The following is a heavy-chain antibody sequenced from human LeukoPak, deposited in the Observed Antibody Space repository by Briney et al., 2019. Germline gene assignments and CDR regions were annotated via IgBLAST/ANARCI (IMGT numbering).Heavy chain of an antibody. CDR3: AKETVRGVIDYYYMDV. D-gene: IGHD3-10*01. Sequence: PGGSLRLSCAASGFTFSFYAMSWVRQAPGKGLEWVSGISGSGGSTYYADSVKGRFTISRDNSKNTLYLQMNSLRAEDTAVYYCAKETVRGVIDYYYMDVWGKGTTVTISS. V-gene: IGHV3-23*01. CDR1: GFTFSFYA. J-gene: IGHJ6*03. CDR2: ISGSGGST.